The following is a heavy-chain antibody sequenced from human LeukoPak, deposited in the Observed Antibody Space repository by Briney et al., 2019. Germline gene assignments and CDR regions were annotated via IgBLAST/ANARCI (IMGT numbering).Heavy chain of an antibody. D-gene: IGHD3-22*01. Sequence: ASVKVSCKASGYTFTGYYMHWVRQAPGQGLEWMGWINPNSGGTNYAQKFQGRVTITRDTSISTAYMELSRLRSDDTAVYYCARGDSSGYYYVWFDYWGQGTLVTVSS. J-gene: IGHJ4*02. CDR2: INPNSGGT. CDR3: ARGDSSGYYYVWFDY. CDR1: GYTFTGYY. V-gene: IGHV1-2*02.